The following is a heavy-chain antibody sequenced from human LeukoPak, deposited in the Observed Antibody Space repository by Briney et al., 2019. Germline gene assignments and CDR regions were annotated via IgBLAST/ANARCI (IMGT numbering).Heavy chain of an antibody. Sequence: WASVKVSCKASGYTFTGYYMHWVRQAPGQGLEWMGWINPNSGGTNYAQKFQGRVTMTRDTSISTAYMELSRLRSDDTAVYYCARGPTSGPPIVYDSSGYYYEYSPHMSYWGQGTLVTVSS. J-gene: IGHJ4*02. CDR2: INPNSGGT. V-gene: IGHV1-2*02. CDR3: ARGPTSGPPIVYDSSGYYYEYSPHMSY. D-gene: IGHD3-22*01. CDR1: GYTFTGYY.